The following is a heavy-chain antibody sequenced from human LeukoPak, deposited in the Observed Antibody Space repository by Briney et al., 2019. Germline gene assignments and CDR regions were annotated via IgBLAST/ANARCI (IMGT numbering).Heavy chain of an antibody. J-gene: IGHJ5*02. V-gene: IGHV4-38-2*02. CDR2: IYHSGST. CDR3: ARDLDLEFDP. CDR1: GYSISSGYY. Sequence: SETLSLTCTVSGYSISSGYYWGWIRQSPGKGLEWIGSIYHSGSTYYNPSLKSRVTISVDTSKNQFSLKLSSVTAADTAVYYCARDLDLEFDPWGQGALVTVSS.